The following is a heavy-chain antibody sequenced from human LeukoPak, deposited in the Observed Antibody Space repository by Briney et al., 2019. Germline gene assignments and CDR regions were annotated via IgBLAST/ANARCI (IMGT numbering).Heavy chain of an antibody. J-gene: IGHJ4*02. CDR2: ISGSGGST. CDR3: AKVHRDYYDSSGYYWFLDY. CDR1: GFTFSSYA. Sequence: GGSLRLSCAASGFTFSSYAMSWVRQAPGKGLEWVSAISGSGGSTYYADSVKGRFTISRDNSKSTLYLQMNSLRAEDTAVYYCAKVHRDYYDSSGYYWFLDYWGQGALVTVSS. D-gene: IGHD3-22*01. V-gene: IGHV3-23*01.